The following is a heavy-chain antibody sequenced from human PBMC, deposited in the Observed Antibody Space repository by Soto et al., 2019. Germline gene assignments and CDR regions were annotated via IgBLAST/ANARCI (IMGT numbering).Heavy chain of an antibody. J-gene: IGHJ6*02. Sequence: PGGSLRLSCAASGFTFSSYSVNWVRQAPGKGLEWVSSISSSSSYIYYADSVKGRFTISRDNAKNSLYLQMNSLRAEDTAVYYCARDLVPSITIFGVVIHYGMDVWGQGTTVTVSS. CDR3: ARDLVPSITIFGVVIHYGMDV. CDR1: GFTFSSYS. CDR2: ISSSSSYI. D-gene: IGHD3-3*01. V-gene: IGHV3-21*01.